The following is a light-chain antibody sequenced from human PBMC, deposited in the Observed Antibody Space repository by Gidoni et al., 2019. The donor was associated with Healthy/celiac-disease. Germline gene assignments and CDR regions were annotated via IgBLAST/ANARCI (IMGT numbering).Light chain of an antibody. J-gene: IGLJ2*01. V-gene: IGLV3-1*01. Sequence: SYELTQPPSVSVSPGQTASITCSGDKLGDKYACWYQQKPGQSPVLVIYQDSKRHSGIPERFSGSNSGNTATLTISGTQAMDEADYYCQAWDSSTAVVFGGWTKLTVL. CDR2: QDS. CDR3: QAWDSSTAVV. CDR1: KLGDKY.